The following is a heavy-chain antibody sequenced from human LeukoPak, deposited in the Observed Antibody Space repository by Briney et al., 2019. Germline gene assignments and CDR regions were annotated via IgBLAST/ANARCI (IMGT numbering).Heavy chain of an antibody. CDR2: INPNSGGT. V-gene: IGHV1-2*06. J-gene: IGHJ4*02. Sequence: ASVKVSCKASGYTFTGYYMHWVRQAPGQGLEWMGRINPNSGGTNYAQKFQGRVTMTRDTSISTAYMELSRLRSDDTAVYYCARDLQYGSGNSYWGQGTLVTVSS. D-gene: IGHD3-10*01. CDR1: GYTFTGYY. CDR3: ARDLQYGSGNSY.